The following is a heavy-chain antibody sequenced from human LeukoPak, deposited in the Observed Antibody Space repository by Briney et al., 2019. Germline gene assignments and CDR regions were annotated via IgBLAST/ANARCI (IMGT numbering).Heavy chain of an antibody. Sequence: PSETLSLTCTVSGGSISSYYWSWIRQPPGKGLEWIGYIYYSGSNNYNPSLKSRVTISVDTSKNQFSLKLSSVTAADTAVYYCARRYDSFGYRWYFDLWGRGTLVTVSS. CDR2: IYYSGSN. CDR1: GGSISSYY. V-gene: IGHV4-59*08. CDR3: ARRYDSFGYRWYFDL. D-gene: IGHD5-18*01. J-gene: IGHJ2*01.